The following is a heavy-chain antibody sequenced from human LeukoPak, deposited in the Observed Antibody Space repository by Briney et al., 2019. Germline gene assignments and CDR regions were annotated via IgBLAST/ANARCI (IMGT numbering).Heavy chain of an antibody. CDR1: GYSISSGYY. D-gene: IGHD5-12*01. J-gene: IGHJ4*02. CDR2: IYHNGST. CDR3: ARVGYDGDYFDY. V-gene: IGHV4-38-2*02. Sequence: SETLSLTCTVSGYSISSGYYWGWIRQPPGKGLEWIGSIYHNGSTYYNPSLKSRVTISVDTSKNQFSLMLSSVTAADTAVYYCARVGYDGDYFDYWGQGTLVTVSS.